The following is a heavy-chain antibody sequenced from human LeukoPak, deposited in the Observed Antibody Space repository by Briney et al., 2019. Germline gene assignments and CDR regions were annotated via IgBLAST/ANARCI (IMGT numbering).Heavy chain of an antibody. CDR3: ARALYDILTGYYIDY. D-gene: IGHD3-9*01. CDR1: RFTFSGYS. V-gene: IGHV3-48*02. J-gene: IGHJ4*02. CDR2: ISSSSSTI. Sequence: GGSLRLSCAASRFTFSGYSMNWVRQAPGMGLEWVSYISSSSSTIHYADSVKGRFTISRDNAKNSLYLQMNSLRDEDTAVYYCARALYDILTGYYIDYWGQGTLVTVSS.